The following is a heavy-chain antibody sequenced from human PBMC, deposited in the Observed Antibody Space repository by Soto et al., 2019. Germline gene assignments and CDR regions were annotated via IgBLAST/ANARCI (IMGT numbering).Heavy chain of an antibody. CDR1: GFTYINSA. CDR2: IVVGAGNT. V-gene: IGHV1-58*01. Sequence: SVKVSCKASGFTYINSAVQWVRQARGQGLEWIGWIVVGAGNTNYAQKFQERLTLTRDMSTNTAYMELSSLRSDDTAVYYCARGHGYYYGMDVWGQGTTVTVSS. J-gene: IGHJ6*02. CDR3: ARGHGYYYGMDV.